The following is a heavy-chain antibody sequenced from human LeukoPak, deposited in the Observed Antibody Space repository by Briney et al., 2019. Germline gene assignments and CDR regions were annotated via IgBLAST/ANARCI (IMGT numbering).Heavy chain of an antibody. Sequence: SETLSLTCTVSGVSISSYYWSWTRQPAGKGLEWIGRLHTSGNTNYNPSLKSRVTMSVATSKNQFSLKLSSVTAADTAVYYCGASEIGYTAFDIWGQGTMVTVSS. D-gene: IGHD3-16*02. CDR2: LHTSGNT. CDR3: GASEIGYTAFDI. J-gene: IGHJ3*02. CDR1: GVSISSYY. V-gene: IGHV4-4*07.